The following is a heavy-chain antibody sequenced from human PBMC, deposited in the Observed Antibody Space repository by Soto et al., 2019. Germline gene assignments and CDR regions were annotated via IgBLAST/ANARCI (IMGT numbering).Heavy chain of an antibody. D-gene: IGHD3-16*01. Sequence: GRSLRLSCAAARFIMSSCWMHWARQAPGKGLVWVSRINSDGSNTTYADSVKGPFPISSDNAKNSLYLQMNSLRAEDTAVYYCARDYVAAIDIWGQGTMVTVS. CDR3: ARDYVAAIDI. J-gene: IGHJ3*02. CDR1: RFIMSSCW. V-gene: IGHV3-74*01. CDR2: INSDGSNT.